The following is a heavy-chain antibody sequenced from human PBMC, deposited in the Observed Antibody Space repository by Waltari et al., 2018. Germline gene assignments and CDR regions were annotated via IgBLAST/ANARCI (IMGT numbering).Heavy chain of an antibody. J-gene: IGHJ4*02. CDR2: IYPGDSDT. CDR1: GYSFTSYS. V-gene: IGHV5-51*01. D-gene: IGHD5-12*01. Sequence: EVQLVQSGAEVKKPGESLKISCKGSGYSFTSYSIGWVRQMPGKGLEWMGIIYPGDSDTRYRQSIHGQGTISADKSISTAYLQWSSVKASDTAMYYCAGRREDGYNLDYWGQGTLVTVSS. CDR3: AGRREDGYNLDY.